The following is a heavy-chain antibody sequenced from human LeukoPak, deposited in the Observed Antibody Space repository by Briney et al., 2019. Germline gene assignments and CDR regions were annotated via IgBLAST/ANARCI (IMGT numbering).Heavy chain of an antibody. CDR1: GGSISSGSDY. V-gene: IGHV4-61*02. CDR2: IYTSGST. D-gene: IGHD7-27*01. Sequence: SETLSLTCTVSGGSISSGSDYWNWIRQPAGKGLEWIGRIYTSGSTNYNPSLKSRVTISVDTSKNPFSLKLSSVTAADTAVYHCASGPTTGYYYYMDVWGKGTTVTVSS. CDR3: ASGPTTGYYYYMDV. J-gene: IGHJ6*03.